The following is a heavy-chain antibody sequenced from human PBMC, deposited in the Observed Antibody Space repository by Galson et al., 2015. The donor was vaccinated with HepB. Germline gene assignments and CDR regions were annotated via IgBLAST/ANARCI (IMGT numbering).Heavy chain of an antibody. V-gene: IGHV1-18*01. J-gene: IGHJ5*02. CDR3: ARGSPPGCKFDP. CDR2: ISAYNGNT. Sequence: SVKVSCKASGGTFSSYGISWVRQAPGQGLEWMGWISAYNGNTNYAQKLQGRVTMTTDTSTSTAYMELRSLRSDDTAVYYCARGSPPGCKFDPWGQGTLVTVSS. CDR1: GGTFSSYG.